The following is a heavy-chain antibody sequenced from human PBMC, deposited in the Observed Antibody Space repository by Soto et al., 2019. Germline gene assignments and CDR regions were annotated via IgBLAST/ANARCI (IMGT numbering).Heavy chain of an antibody. CDR2: IDPNDSYT. CDR3: ARHAVITSGGIIVSNWFDP. CDR1: GYSFISYW. Sequence: GESLKNSCEGSGYSFISYWISLVRQVTGKGLEWMGRIDPNDSYTNYSAAFQGHVTFSADKSISTAFLQWSSLKASDTAMYFCARHAVITSGGIIVSNWFDPWGQGTPVTVSS. V-gene: IGHV5-10-1*01. J-gene: IGHJ5*02. D-gene: IGHD3-16*02.